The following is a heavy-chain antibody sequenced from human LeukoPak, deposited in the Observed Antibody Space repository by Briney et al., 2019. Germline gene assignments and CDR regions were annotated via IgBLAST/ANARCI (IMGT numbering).Heavy chain of an antibody. CDR2: IYYSGST. CDR1: GGSFSGYY. J-gene: IGHJ5*02. V-gene: IGHV4-59*01. Sequence: PSETLSLTCAVYGGSFSGYYWSWIRQPPGKGLEWIGYIYYSGSTNYNPSLKSRVTISVDTSKNQFSLKLSSVTAADTAVYYCARDQSHWFDPWGQGTLVTVSS. CDR3: ARDQSHWFDP.